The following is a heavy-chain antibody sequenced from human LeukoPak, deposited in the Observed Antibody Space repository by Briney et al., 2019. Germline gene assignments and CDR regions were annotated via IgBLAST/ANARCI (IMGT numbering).Heavy chain of an antibody. Sequence: GGSLRLSCAASGFTFSSYSMNWARQAPGKGLEWVSSISSSSSYIYYADSVKGRFTISRDNAKNSLYLQMNSLRAEDTAVYYCARVGSDFWSGYHFDYWGQGTLVTVSS. CDR1: GFTFSSYS. V-gene: IGHV3-21*01. CDR3: ARVGSDFWSGYHFDY. CDR2: ISSSSSYI. J-gene: IGHJ4*02. D-gene: IGHD3-3*01.